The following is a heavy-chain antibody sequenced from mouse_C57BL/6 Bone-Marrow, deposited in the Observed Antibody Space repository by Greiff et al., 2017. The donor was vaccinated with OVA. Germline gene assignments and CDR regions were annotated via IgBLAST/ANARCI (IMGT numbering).Heavy chain of an antibody. CDR3: ARWARGYAMDY. V-gene: IGHV1-19*01. D-gene: IGHD3-1*01. CDR1: GYTFPDYY. J-gene: IGHJ4*01. Sequence: EVQLQQSGPVLVKPGASVKMSCKASGYTFPDYYMNWVKQSHGKSLEWIGVLNPYNGGTSYNQNFKGNATLTVDKSSSTAYMELNSLTSEDSAVFYCARWARGYAMDYWGQGTSVTVSS. CDR2: LNPYNGGT.